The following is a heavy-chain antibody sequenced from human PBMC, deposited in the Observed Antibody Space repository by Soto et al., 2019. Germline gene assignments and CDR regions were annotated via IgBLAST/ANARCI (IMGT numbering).Heavy chain of an antibody. V-gene: IGHV4-59*01. CDR1: GGSISSYC. D-gene: IGHD5-18*01. Sequence: LSLTCTVSGGSISSYCWSWNRQPPGKGLAWIRYIYYSGSTNYNPSLKSPVTMSVDTSKNQFSLKLSPVTAADTAVYYCARGGGYSYGFYFDYWGQGTLVTVSS. J-gene: IGHJ4*02. CDR3: ARGGGYSYGFYFDY. CDR2: IYYSGST.